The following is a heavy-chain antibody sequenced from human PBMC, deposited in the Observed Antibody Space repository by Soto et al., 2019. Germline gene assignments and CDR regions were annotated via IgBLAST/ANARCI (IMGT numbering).Heavy chain of an antibody. Sequence: SETLSLTCTVSGGSISSYYWSWIRQPPGKGLEWIGYIYYSGSTNYNPSLKSRVTISVDTSKNQFSLKLSSVTAADTAVYYCASPRYYDSSGYYPDWGQGTLVTVSS. V-gene: IGHV4-59*08. CDR3: ASPRYYDSSGYYPD. CDR1: GGSISSYY. CDR2: IYYSGST. J-gene: IGHJ4*02. D-gene: IGHD3-22*01.